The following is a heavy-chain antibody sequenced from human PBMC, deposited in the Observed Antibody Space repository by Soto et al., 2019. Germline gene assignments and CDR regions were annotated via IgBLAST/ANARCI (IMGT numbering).Heavy chain of an antibody. CDR1: GVSISSYC. CDR3: ARVYQDFYYYYYMDV. J-gene: IGHJ6*03. D-gene: IGHD3-3*01. Sequence: SETLSLTCTVSGVSISSYCWSWVRQPPGKGLEWIGYIYYSGSTNYNPSLKRRVTISVDTSKNQFSLKLSSVTAADTAVYYCARVYQDFYYYYYMDVWGKGTTVTVSS. V-gene: IGHV4-59*01. CDR2: IYYSGST.